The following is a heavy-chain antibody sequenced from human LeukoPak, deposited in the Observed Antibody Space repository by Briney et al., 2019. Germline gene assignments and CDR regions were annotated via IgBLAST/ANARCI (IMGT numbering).Heavy chain of an antibody. CDR1: GFLFSDYA. Sequence: PGGSLRPSCAASGFLFSDYAMNWVRQAPGKGLEWVSVIGGDGGKPNYADSVKGRFTISRDNRKNTLYLQMNTLRGEDTAVYYCVKDEVPYNGKYDGFDIWGQGTIVTVSP. V-gene: IGHV3-23*01. D-gene: IGHD1-26*01. CDR2: IGGDGGKP. CDR3: VKDEVPYNGKYDGFDI. J-gene: IGHJ3*02.